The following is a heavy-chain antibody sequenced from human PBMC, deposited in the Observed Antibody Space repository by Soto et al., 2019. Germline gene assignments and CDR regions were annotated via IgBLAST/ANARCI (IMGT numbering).Heavy chain of an antibody. CDR2: ISYDGSNK. CDR1: GFTFSSYG. V-gene: IGHV3-30*18. Sequence: QVQLVESGGGVVQPGRSLRLSCAASGFTFSSYGMHWVRQAPGKGLAWVAVISYDGSNKYYADSVKGRFTISRDNSKNTLYLQMNSLRAEDTAVYYCAKGGPRIYCSGGSCYQDFDYWGQGTLVTVSS. D-gene: IGHD2-15*01. CDR3: AKGGPRIYCSGGSCYQDFDY. J-gene: IGHJ4*02.